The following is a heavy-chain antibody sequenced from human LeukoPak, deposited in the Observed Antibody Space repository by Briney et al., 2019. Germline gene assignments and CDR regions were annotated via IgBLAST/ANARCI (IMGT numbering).Heavy chain of an antibody. D-gene: IGHD3-10*01. V-gene: IGHV5-51*01. J-gene: IGHJ4*02. CDR2: LYPGDSDT. CDR3: ARRVYGSGGYYFDY. Sequence: GESLKIFCKGSGYSFTDYWNALGRPVPGQGLGVAGILYPGDSDTRYSPSFQGQVTISADKSISTAYLQWSSLKASDTAMYYCARRVYGSGGYYFDYWGQGTLVTVSS. CDR1: GYSFTDYW.